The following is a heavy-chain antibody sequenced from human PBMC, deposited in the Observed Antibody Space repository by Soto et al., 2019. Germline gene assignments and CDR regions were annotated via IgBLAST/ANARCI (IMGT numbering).Heavy chain of an antibody. J-gene: IGHJ5*02. CDR2: INHSGST. CDR3: ARGSATLVVVAATASHWFDP. V-gene: IGHV4-34*01. D-gene: IGHD2-15*01. CDR1: GGSFSGYY. Sequence: SETLSLTCAVYGGSFSGYYWSWIRQPPGKGLEWIGEINHSGSTNYNPSLKSRVTISVDTSKNQFSLKLSSVTAADTAVYYCARGSATLVVVAATASHWFDPWGQGTLVTVSS.